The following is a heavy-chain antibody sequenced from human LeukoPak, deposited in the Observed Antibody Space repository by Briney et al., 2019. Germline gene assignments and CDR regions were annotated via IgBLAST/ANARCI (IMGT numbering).Heavy chain of an antibody. CDR1: GYSISSGYH. CDR2: IYHSGST. Sequence: SETLSLTCTVSGYSISSGYHWGWIRQPPGKGLQWIGSIYHSGSTFNNPSLKSRITITVDTSKNQLSLRVRSVTAADTAVYYCARGEITSGYDLGYWGHGTLVTVSS. J-gene: IGHJ4*01. V-gene: IGHV4-38-2*02. D-gene: IGHD5-12*01. CDR3: ARGEITSGYDLGY.